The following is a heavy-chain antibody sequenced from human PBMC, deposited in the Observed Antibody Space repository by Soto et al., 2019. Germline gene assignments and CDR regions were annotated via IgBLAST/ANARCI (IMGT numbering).Heavy chain of an antibody. CDR1: GFIFSNYW. J-gene: IGHJ4*02. V-gene: IGHV3-74*01. D-gene: IGHD3-22*01. Sequence: GGSLRLSCAASGFIFSNYWMHWVRQTPGTGLVWVSRISNDGSITNYADSVKGRFTISRDNAKNTLYLQMNSLRAEDTAVYYCARGGYYDVSGYYYQQYWGQGALVTVSS. CDR3: ARGGYYDVSGYYYQQY. CDR2: ISNDGSIT.